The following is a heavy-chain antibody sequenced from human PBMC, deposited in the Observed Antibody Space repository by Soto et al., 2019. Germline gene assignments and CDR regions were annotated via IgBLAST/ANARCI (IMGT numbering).Heavy chain of an antibody. CDR3: ARVNGEMAAIEAVFDY. Sequence: QVQLVQSGAEVKKPGSSVKVSCKASGGTFSSYAISWVRQAPGQGLEWMGGIIPIFGTANYAQKVQGRVTLTADESTSTANRELSRLRSEDTVVYYCARVNGEMAAIEAVFDYWGQGTLVTVSS. V-gene: IGHV1-69*01. J-gene: IGHJ4*02. CDR2: IIPIFGTA. D-gene: IGHD3-10*01. CDR1: GGTFSSYA.